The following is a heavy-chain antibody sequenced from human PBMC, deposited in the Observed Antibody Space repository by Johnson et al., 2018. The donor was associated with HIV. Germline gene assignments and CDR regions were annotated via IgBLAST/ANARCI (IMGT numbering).Heavy chain of an antibody. CDR2: ISRGGSSASVI. V-gene: IGHV3-11*04. CDR3: ASDYGDYDHAFDI. Sequence: QVQLVESGGGLVKPGGSLRLSCAASGFSFSDYFVSWIRQAPGKGLEWVSYISRGGSSASVIYYADSVKGRYNISRETAKNSVYLQMNSLRSDDTAVYYCASDYGDYDHAFDIWGRGTVVTVTS. J-gene: IGHJ3*02. D-gene: IGHD4-17*01. CDR1: GFSFSDYF.